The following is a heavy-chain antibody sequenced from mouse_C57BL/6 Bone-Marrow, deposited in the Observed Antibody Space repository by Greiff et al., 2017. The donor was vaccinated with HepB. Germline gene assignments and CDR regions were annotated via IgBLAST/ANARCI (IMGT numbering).Heavy chain of an antibody. CDR3: ARHYGN. Sequence: EVQLQESGPGLVKPSQSLSLTCSVTGYSITSGYNWNWIRQFPGNKLEWMGYISYDGSNNYNPSLKNRISITRDTSKNQFFLKLNSVTTEDTATYYCARHYGNWGQGTTLTVSS. D-gene: IGHD1-1*01. V-gene: IGHV3-6*01. CDR2: ISYDGSN. CDR1: GYSITSGYN. J-gene: IGHJ2*01.